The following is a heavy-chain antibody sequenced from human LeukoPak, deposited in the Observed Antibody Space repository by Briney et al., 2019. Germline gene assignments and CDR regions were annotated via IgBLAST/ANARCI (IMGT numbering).Heavy chain of an antibody. Sequence: PGGSLRLSCAASGFTFSIDTMNWLRQAPGQGLEWVSSISSGSSYIYYADSVKGRFTISRDNAKNSLYLQMNSLRADDTAVYYCARDPDGSDAYFDYWGQGTLVTVS. J-gene: IGHJ4*02. CDR2: ISSGSSYI. V-gene: IGHV3-21*01. D-gene: IGHD5-24*01. CDR1: GFTFSIDT. CDR3: ARDPDGSDAYFDY.